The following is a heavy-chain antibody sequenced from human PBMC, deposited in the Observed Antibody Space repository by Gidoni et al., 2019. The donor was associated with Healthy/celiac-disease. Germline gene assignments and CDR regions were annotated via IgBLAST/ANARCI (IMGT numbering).Heavy chain of an antibody. D-gene: IGHD6-13*01. CDR2: ISGSGGST. CDR3: AKVYRQLGHFDQ. J-gene: IGHJ4*02. CDR1: GFTFSSHA. Sequence: EVQLLESGGCLAQPGGSLRLSCAASGFTFSSHAMSWVRQVPGRGLEWVSAISGSGGSTFYADSVKGRFTISRDNSKNTLYLQMNSLGAEDTAVYYCAKVYRQLGHFDQWGQGTLVTVSS. V-gene: IGHV3-23*01.